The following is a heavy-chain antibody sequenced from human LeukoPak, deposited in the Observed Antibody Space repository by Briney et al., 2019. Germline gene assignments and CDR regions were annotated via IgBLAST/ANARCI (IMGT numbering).Heavy chain of an antibody. V-gene: IGHV3-20*04. CDR2: IKWNGGST. D-gene: IGHD6-13*01. Sequence: GGSLRLSCAASGFTFDDYGMSWVRQPPGKGLEWVSGIKWNGGSTGYADSVKGRFTISRDNAKNSLYLQMNSLRAEDTALYYCARTSGSSYYYYMDVWGKGTTVTVSS. CDR1: GFTFDDYG. CDR3: ARTSGSSYYYYMDV. J-gene: IGHJ6*03.